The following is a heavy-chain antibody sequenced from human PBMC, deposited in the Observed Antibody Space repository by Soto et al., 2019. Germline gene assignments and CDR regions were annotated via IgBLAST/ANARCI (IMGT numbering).Heavy chain of an antibody. D-gene: IGHD5-12*01. CDR2: VYYTGDT. V-gene: IGHV4-59*08. Sequence: QVQVQQSGPGLVKPSETLSLTCTVSSGPSRSHNWGWIRQPPGRGLEWIGYVYYTGDTSYNPSLKSRVTISADTSTNPISPTLRSVTAADTAVYYCVRQGIDYLHGLVDVWGQGTTVSVSS. CDR3: VRQGIDYLHGLVDV. CDR1: SGPSRSHN. J-gene: IGHJ6*02.